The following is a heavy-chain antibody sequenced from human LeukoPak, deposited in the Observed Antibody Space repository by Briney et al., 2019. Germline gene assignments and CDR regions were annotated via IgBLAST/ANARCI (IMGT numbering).Heavy chain of an antibody. V-gene: IGHV3-30-3*01. CDR2: ISYDGSNK. Sequence: PGGSLRLSCAASGFTFSSYAMHWVRQAPGKGLEWVAVISYDGSNKYYADSVKGRSTISRDNSKNTLYLQMNSLRAEDTAVYYCARRHGQLADDYWGQGTLVTVSS. D-gene: IGHD6-6*01. CDR3: ARRHGQLADDY. J-gene: IGHJ4*02. CDR1: GFTFSSYA.